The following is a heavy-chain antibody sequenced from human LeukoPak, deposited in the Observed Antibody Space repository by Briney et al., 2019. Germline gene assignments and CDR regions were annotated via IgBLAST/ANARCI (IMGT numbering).Heavy chain of an antibody. V-gene: IGHV3-48*03. CDR2: ITGSGTTI. CDR3: ARGYCSTTSCEYFQH. CDR1: GFXFSSYE. D-gene: IGHD2-2*01. Sequence: GGSLRLSCGASGFXFSSYEMNWVRQAPGKGLEWVSYITGSGTTIYYADSVKGRFTISRDNAKNSLYLQMNSLRAEDTAIYYCARGYCSTTSCEYFQHWGQGTLVTVSA. J-gene: IGHJ1*01.